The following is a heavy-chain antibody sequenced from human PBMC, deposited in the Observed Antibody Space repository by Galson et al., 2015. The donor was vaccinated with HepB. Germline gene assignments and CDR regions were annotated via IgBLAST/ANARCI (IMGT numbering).Heavy chain of an antibody. CDR3: ARGRRYYDSTGSFDY. J-gene: IGHJ4*02. CDR1: GYTFTSYA. V-gene: IGHV1-3*01. CDR2: INAGNGNT. D-gene: IGHD3-22*01. Sequence: SVKVSCKASGYTFTSYAMHWVRQAPGQRLEWMGWINAGNGNTKYSQKFQGRVTITRDTSASTAYMELSSLRSEDTAVYYCARGRRYYDSTGSFDYWGQGTLVTVSS.